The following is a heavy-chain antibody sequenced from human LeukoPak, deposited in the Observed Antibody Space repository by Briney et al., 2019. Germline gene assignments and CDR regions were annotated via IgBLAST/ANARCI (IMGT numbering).Heavy chain of an antibody. J-gene: IGHJ6*03. CDR3: ARSGYCSSTSCYRYYYYYMDV. D-gene: IGHD2-2*01. V-gene: IGHV4-39*01. Sequence: SETLSLTCTVSGGSISSSSYSWGWIRQPPGKGLEWIASIYYSGSTYYNPSLKSRVTISVDTSKNQFSLKLSFVTGADTAVYYCARSGYCSSTSCYRYYYYYMDVWGKGTTVTVSS. CDR2: IYYSGST. CDR1: GGSISSSSYS.